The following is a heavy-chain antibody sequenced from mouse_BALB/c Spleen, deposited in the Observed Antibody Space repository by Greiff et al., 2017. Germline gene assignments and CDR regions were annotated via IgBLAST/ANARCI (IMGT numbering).Heavy chain of an antibody. CDR2: IRNKANGYTT. D-gene: IGHD4-1*01. CDR1: GFTFTDYY. V-gene: IGHV7-3*02. J-gene: IGHJ2*01. CDR3: ARDLGRIFDY. Sequence: EVHLVESGGGLVQPGGSLRLSCATSGFTFTDYYMSWVRQPPGKALEWLGFIRNKANGYTTEYSASVKGRFTISRDNSQSILYLQMNTLRAEDSATYYCARDLGRIFDYWGQGTTLTVSS.